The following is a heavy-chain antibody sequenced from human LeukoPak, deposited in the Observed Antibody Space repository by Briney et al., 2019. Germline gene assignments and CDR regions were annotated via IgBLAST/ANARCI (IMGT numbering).Heavy chain of an antibody. J-gene: IGHJ4*02. CDR1: GFTFSSYA. D-gene: IGHD4-17*01. CDR3: AKEDRYGAKNY. V-gene: IGHV3-23*01. CDR2: ISGSGART. Sequence: GGSLRLSCAASGFTFSSYAMSWVRQAPGKGLEWVSAISGSGARTYYADSVKGRFTISRDNSKNTLYLHMNSLRAEDTAVYYCAKEDRYGAKNYWGQGTLVTVSS.